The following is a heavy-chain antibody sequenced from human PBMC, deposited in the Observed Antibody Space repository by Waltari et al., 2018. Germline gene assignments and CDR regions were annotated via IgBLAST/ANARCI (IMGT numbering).Heavy chain of an antibody. CDR1: GGSISRYY. V-gene: IGHV4-59*08. Sequence: QVQLQESGPGLVKPSESLSLTCTIHGGSISRYYWRLIREHPGKGLEWIGYSYYSGSTNYNPSLKSRVTISVDTSKNQFSLKLSSVTAADTAVYYCARRYCSSTSCLLHYFDYWGQGTLVTVSS. CDR3: ARRYCSSTSCLLHYFDY. CDR2: SYYSGST. D-gene: IGHD2-2*01. J-gene: IGHJ4*02.